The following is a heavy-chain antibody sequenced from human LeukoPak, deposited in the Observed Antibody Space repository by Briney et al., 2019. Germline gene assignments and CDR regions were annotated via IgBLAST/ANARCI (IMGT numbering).Heavy chain of an antibody. CDR2: IWYDGSNK. J-gene: IGHJ4*02. CDR1: VFTGSSYY. CDR3: ARDPNPGYRYCDY. D-gene: IGHD2-15*01. V-gene: IGHV3-33*08. Sequence: GVSLRLSCGPSVFTGSSYYINWVRQSPGKGRECVAVIWYDGSNKYYADSVKGRFTLSRDNSKSPLYLQMNSLRAEDTAVYYCARDPNPGYRYCDYWGQGTLVSVSS.